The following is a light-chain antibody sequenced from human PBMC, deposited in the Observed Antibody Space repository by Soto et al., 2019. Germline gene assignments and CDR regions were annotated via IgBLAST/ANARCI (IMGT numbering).Light chain of an antibody. J-gene: IGKJ5*01. CDR3: KQRSNWIN. CDR2: DAS. CDR1: QSVSRY. Sequence: EIVLTPSPATLSFSPLERANLSCRSSQSVSRYLAWYQQKPGQAPTLLIYDASYRATGIPARFSGSGSGTDFTLTINSLAPEDFAVYYCKQRSNWINFGQGTRLEIK. V-gene: IGKV3-11*01.